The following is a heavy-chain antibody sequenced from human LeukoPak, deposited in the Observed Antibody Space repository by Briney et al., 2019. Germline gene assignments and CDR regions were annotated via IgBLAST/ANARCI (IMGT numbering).Heavy chain of an antibody. CDR2: IYYTGST. J-gene: IGHJ4*02. CDR1: GCTISSSSYH. CDR3: VRHCIKTSCYLYDF. V-gene: IGHV4-39*01. Sequence: PSETLSLTCTVSGCTISSSSYHWGWIRQPPGKGLEWIGSIYYTGSTYYNPSLKSRVTMSVDTSNHQFSLKLSSVTAADTAAYYCVRHCIKTSCYLYDFWGQGVLVTVSS. D-gene: IGHD2-2*01.